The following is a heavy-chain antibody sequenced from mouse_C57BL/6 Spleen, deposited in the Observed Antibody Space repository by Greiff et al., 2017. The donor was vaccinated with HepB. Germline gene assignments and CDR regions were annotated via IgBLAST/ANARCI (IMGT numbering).Heavy chain of an antibody. J-gene: IGHJ3*01. CDR1: GSPLTGYW. CDR3: ASTPRQLRLRGGFAY. Sequence: PQQSLASLLQPGDSSQLSCKATGSPLTGYWTEWVKQRPGHGLEWIGEILPGSGSTNYNEKFKGKATFTADTSSNTAYMQLSSLTTEDSAIYYCASTPRQLRLRGGFAYWGQGTLVTVSA. CDR2: ILPGSGST. D-gene: IGHD3-2*02. V-gene: IGHV1-9*01.